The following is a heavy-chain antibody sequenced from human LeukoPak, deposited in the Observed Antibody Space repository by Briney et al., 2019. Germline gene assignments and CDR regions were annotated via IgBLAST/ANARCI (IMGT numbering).Heavy chain of an antibody. CDR3: AKSSGYGDYGVEYFQH. CDR1: GFTFSSYW. CDR2: IKQDGSEK. J-gene: IGHJ1*01. Sequence: GGSLRLSCAASGFTFSSYWMSWVRQAPGKGLEWVANIKQDGSEKYYVDSVKGRFTISRDNSKNTLYLQMNSLRAEDTAVYYCAKSSGYGDYGVEYFQHWGQGTLVTVSS. V-gene: IGHV3-7*01. D-gene: IGHD4-17*01.